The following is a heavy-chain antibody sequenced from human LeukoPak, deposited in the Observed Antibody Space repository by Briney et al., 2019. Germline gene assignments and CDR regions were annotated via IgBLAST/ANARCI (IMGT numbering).Heavy chain of an antibody. V-gene: IGHV3-21*01. D-gene: IGHD2-2*02. Sequence: PGGSLRLSCAASGFTFSSDSMNWVRQAPGKELEWVSSISSSSSYIYYADSVKGRFTISRDNAKNSLYLQMNSLRAEDTAVYYCARDHGYCSSTSCYSEFDYWGQGTLVTVSS. CDR3: ARDHGYCSSTSCYSEFDY. J-gene: IGHJ4*02. CDR1: GFTFSSDS. CDR2: ISSSSSYI.